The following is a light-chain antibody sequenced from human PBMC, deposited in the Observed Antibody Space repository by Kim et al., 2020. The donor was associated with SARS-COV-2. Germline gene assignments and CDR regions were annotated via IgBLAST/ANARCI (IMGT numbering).Light chain of an antibody. CDR1: SSDVGNSNY. V-gene: IGLV2-14*04. Sequence: GQSITMACTGTSSDVGNSNYVSWYQQHPGKAPKVIIYAVIKRPSGVSNRFSGSKSGNTASLTISGLQAEDEADYYCSSYTGSSTWVFGGGTQLTVL. CDR2: AVI. CDR3: SSYTGSSTWV. J-gene: IGLJ3*02.